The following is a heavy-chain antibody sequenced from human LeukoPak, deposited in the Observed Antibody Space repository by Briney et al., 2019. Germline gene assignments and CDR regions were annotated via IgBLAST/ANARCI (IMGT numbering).Heavy chain of an antibody. D-gene: IGHD6-6*01. CDR1: GYTFTDYY. J-gene: IGHJ4*02. CDR2: INSNSGAT. CDR3: ARVLYSSSSFDY. Sequence: ASVKFSCKASGYTFTDYYLQWARHAPGQGIEWMGWINSNSGATNYAKGLQCRVTMTRDTSISTAHMTLSRLASDPTAPYCSARVLYSSSSFDYWGQGALVSVSS. V-gene: IGHV1-2*02.